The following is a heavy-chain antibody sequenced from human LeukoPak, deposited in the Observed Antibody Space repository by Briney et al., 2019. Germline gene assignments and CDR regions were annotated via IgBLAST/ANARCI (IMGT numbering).Heavy chain of an antibody. CDR2: MSPSGSS. CDR3: ARGRQDVNMILVVMAGVSYYLDV. J-gene: IGHJ6*03. D-gene: IGHD3-22*01. CDR1: GGSFSDYY. V-gene: IGHV4-34*01. Sequence: PSETLSLTCAVYGGSFSDYYWTWIRQTPGKGLEWIGEMSPSGSSNYNPSLKSRVTISVDTSKKQFSLKLRSVTAADTAVYYCARGRQDVNMILVVMAGVSYYLDVWSKGTTVTVS.